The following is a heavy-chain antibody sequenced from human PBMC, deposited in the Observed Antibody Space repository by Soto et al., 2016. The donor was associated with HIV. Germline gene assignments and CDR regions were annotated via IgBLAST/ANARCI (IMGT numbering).Heavy chain of an antibody. CDR2: IWYDGSNK. J-gene: IGHJ4*02. Sequence: VQLVESGGGVVQPGRSLRLSCAASGFTFSSYGIHWVRQAPGKGLEWVAVIWYDGSNKYYADSVKGRFTISRDNSKNTLYLQMNSLRAEDTAMYYCAKSLLEYSSSSEFDYWGQGTLVTVSS. CDR1: GFTFSSYG. D-gene: IGHD6-13*01. V-gene: IGHV3-30*18. CDR3: AKSLLEYSSSSEFDY.